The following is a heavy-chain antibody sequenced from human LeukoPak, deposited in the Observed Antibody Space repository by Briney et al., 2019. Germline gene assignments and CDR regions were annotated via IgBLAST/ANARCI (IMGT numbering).Heavy chain of an antibody. Sequence: GGSLRLSCAASGFTFSDYYMSWIRQAPGKGLEWVSYISSSGSTIYYADSVKGRFTISRDNAKNSLYLQMNGLRAEDTAVYYCARPKLRDFWSGYSGGLDYWGQGTLVTVSS. D-gene: IGHD3-3*01. V-gene: IGHV3-11*04. CDR1: GFTFSDYY. J-gene: IGHJ4*02. CDR3: ARPKLRDFWSGYSGGLDY. CDR2: ISSSGSTI.